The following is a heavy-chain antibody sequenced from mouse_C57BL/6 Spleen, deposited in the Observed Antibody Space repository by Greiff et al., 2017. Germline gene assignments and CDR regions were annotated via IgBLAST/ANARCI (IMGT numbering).Heavy chain of an antibody. V-gene: IGHV1-42*01. Sequence: VQLQQSGPELVKPGASVKISCKASGYSFTGYYMNWVKQSPEKSLEWIGEINPSTGGTTYNQKFKAKATLTVDKSSSTAYMQLKRLTSEDSAVYYCARRYYSNYADYWGQGTTLTVSS. D-gene: IGHD2-5*01. CDR3: ARRYYSNYADY. J-gene: IGHJ2*01. CDR2: INPSTGGT. CDR1: GYSFTGYY.